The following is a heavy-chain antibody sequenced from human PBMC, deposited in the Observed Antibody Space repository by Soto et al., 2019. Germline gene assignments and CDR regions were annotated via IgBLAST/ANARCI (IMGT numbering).Heavy chain of an antibody. Sequence: MQLVQSGPEVKKPGTSVKVSCKASGFTFSTSAVQWVRQARGQRPEWMGWIVGGSGNTNYAPNSQERVIITSDMSTSTVYMELSSLRSDDTAVYFCAARRSGLSAMEVWGQGTTVSVSS. V-gene: IGHV1-58*01. CDR3: AARRSGLSAMEV. CDR2: IVGGSGNT. J-gene: IGHJ6*02. D-gene: IGHD1-26*01. CDR1: GFTFSTSA.